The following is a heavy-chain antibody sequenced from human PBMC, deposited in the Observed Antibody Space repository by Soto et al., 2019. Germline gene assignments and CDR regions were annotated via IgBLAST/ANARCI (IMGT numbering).Heavy chain of an antibody. CDR3: ATLEVGGGYGYTFDS. D-gene: IGHD1-26*01. Sequence: SETLSLTCTVSGGSISSSNYYWGWIRQPPGKGLEWIGSIYYSGSTYYNPSLKSRVTISVDTSKNQFSLKLSSVTAADTAVYYCATLEVGGGYGYTFDSWGQGTLVTGSS. J-gene: IGHJ5*01. V-gene: IGHV4-39*01. CDR2: IYYSGST. CDR1: GGSISSSNYY.